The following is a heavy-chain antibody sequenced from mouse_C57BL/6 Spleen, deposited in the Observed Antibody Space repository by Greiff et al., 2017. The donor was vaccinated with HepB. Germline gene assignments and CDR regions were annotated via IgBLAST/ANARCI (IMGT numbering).Heavy chain of an antibody. CDR1: GFTFSSYA. Sequence: EVHLVESGEGLVKPGGSLKLSCAASGFTFSSYAMSWVRQTPEKRLEWVAYISSGGDYIYYADTVKGRFTISRDNARNTLYLQMSSLKSEDTAMYYCTREGDGSSPYWYFDVWGTGTTVTVSS. V-gene: IGHV5-9-1*02. J-gene: IGHJ1*03. CDR2: ISSGGDYI. CDR3: TREGDGSSPYWYFDV. D-gene: IGHD1-1*01.